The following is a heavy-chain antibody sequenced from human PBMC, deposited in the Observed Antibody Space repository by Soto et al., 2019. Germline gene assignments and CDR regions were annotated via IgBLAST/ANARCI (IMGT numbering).Heavy chain of an antibody. CDR3: AHNDYGDYYFDY. Sequence: QITLKESGPTLVKPTQTLTLTCTFSGFSLSTSGVGVGWIRQPPGKALEWLALIYWDDDKRYSPSLKSRLTIHKXXSKNQVVLTMTNMDPVDTATYYCAHNDYGDYYFDYWGQGTLVTVSS. V-gene: IGHV2-5*02. J-gene: IGHJ4*02. CDR2: IYWDDDK. D-gene: IGHD4-17*01. CDR1: GFSLSTSGVG.